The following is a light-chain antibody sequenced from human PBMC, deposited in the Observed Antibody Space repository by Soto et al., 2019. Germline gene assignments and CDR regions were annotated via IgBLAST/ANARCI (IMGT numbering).Light chain of an antibody. CDR1: SSDVGFYNL. CDR3: FSHTGA. J-gene: IGLJ2*01. CDR2: EVT. V-gene: IGLV2-23*02. Sequence: QSVLTQPASVSGSPGQSITISCTGTSSDVGFYNLISWYQQHPGKAPKVIIFEVTKRPSGVSDRISGSKSGNTASLTISGLQAEDEADYYFFSHTGAFGGGTKVTVL.